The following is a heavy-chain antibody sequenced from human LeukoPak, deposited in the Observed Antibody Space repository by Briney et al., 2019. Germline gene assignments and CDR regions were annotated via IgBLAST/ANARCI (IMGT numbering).Heavy chain of an antibody. CDR3: ARDRSYYYDGGSFDN. J-gene: IGHJ4*02. Sequence: SETLSLTCTVSGGSISSSHYYWGWIRQPPGKGLEWIGTMYWSGNTYYNPSLRSRVTMSVDTSKNQFSLRLSSVTAADTAVYYCARDRSYYYDGGSFDNWGQGTLVTVSS. V-gene: IGHV4-39*07. D-gene: IGHD3-10*02. CDR1: GGSISSSHYY. CDR2: MYWSGNT.